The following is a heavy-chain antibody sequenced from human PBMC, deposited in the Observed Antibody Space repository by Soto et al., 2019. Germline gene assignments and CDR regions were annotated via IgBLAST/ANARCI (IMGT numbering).Heavy chain of an antibody. CDR3: AKVRLAVAGHPPDY. D-gene: IGHD6-19*01. J-gene: IGHJ4*02. Sequence: GGSLRLSCEASGFTFSDYAMSWVRQAPGKGLEWVSAISGSGGRTYNADSVKGRFTISRDNSKNTLYLQMNSLRAEDAAVYYCAKVRLAVAGHPPDYWGQGTLVTVSS. CDR2: ISGSGGRT. V-gene: IGHV3-23*01. CDR1: GFTFSDYA.